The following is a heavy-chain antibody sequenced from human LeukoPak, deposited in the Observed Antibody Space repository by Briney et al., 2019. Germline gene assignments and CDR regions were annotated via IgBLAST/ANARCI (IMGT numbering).Heavy chain of an antibody. D-gene: IGHD3-22*01. CDR3: APLTNYYDTRFDP. Sequence: PSETLSLTCTVSGGSISSSSYYWGWIRQPPGKGLEWIGSIYYSGSTYYNPSLKSRVTISVDTSKNQFSLKLSSVTAADTAVYYCAPLTNYYDTRFDPWGQETLVTVSS. J-gene: IGHJ5*02. V-gene: IGHV4-39*01. CDR2: IYYSGST. CDR1: GGSISSSSYY.